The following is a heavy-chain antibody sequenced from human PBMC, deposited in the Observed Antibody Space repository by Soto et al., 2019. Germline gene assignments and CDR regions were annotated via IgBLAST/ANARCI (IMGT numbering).Heavy chain of an antibody. Sequence: QVQLVQSGAEVKKPGASLRVSCKASGYTFTSYGITWVRQAPGQGLEWMGWISPYDGDTHQGQTLQGRVTMTTDTSTRTAHMELRSLRSEDQAVYYCARNRLKWTYGQNNSHQYGMDVWGQGTTVTVSS. CDR1: GYTFTSYG. V-gene: IGHV1-18*01. CDR2: ISPYDGDT. J-gene: IGHJ6*02. CDR3: ARNRLKWTYGQNNSHQYGMDV. D-gene: IGHD1-26*01.